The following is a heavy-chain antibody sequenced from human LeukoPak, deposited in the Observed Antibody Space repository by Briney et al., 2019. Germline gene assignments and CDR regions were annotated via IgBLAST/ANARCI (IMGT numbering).Heavy chain of an antibody. D-gene: IGHD2-8*01. V-gene: IGHV3-30*18. CDR3: AKEGGTK. CDR2: ISYDGSNK. J-gene: IGHJ4*02. CDR1: GFTFSNYG. Sequence: GGSLRLSCAASGFTFSNYGMHWVRQAPGKGLEWVAVISYDGSNKYYADSVKGRFTISRDNSKNTLYLQMNSLRAEDTAVYYCAKEGGTKWGQGTLVTASS.